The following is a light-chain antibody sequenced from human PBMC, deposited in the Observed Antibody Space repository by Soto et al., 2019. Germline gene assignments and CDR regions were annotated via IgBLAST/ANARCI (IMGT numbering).Light chain of an antibody. CDR2: EVN. Sequence: QSVLTQPPSASGSPVQSVTISCPGTSSDVGGYTYVSWYQQHPGKAPKLMIYEVNKRPSGVPDRFSGSKSGNTASLTVSGLQVEDEADYYCSSYASSDNFVFGAGTKVTVL. J-gene: IGLJ1*01. CDR1: SSDVGGYTY. V-gene: IGLV2-8*01. CDR3: SSYASSDNFV.